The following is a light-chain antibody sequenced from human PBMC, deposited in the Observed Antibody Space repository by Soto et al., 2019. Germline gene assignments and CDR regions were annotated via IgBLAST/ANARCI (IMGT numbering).Light chain of an antibody. CDR2: SAY. J-gene: IGKJ1*01. Sequence: EIVLTQSPATLSLSPGERATLSCRASQIVSGKYLAWYHQRPGQAHRVLIHSAYSRATGIQARFSGSGSGTEFTLTIKSLQSEDFAVYYCKQYNNWPRTFGQGTKVDIK. CDR3: KQYNNWPRT. CDR1: QIVSGKY. V-gene: IGKV3D-15*01.